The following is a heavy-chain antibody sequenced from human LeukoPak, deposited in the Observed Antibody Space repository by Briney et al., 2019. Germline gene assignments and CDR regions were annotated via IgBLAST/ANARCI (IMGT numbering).Heavy chain of an antibody. V-gene: IGHV4-59*01. CDR1: GGSISSYY. D-gene: IGHD3-22*01. CDR3: ARDDYYDSSAIFDY. J-gene: IGHJ4*02. Sequence: SETLSLTCTVSGGSISSYYWSWIWQPPGKGLEWIGYIYYSGSTNYNPSLKSRVTISLDTSKNQFSLKLSSVTAADAAVYYCARDDYYDSSAIFDYWGQGTLVTVSS. CDR2: IYYSGST.